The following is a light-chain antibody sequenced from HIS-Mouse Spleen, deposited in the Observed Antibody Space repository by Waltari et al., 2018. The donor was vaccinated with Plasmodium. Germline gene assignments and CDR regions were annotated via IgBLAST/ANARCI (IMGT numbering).Light chain of an antibody. J-gene: IGLJ3*02. CDR3: CSYAGSSTNWV. CDR2: EGS. CDR1: SSDVGSYNL. V-gene: IGLV2-23*01. Sequence: ALTQPASVSGSPGQSITISCTGTSSDVGSYNLVSWYQQHPGKAPKLMIYEGSKRPSGVSNRFSGSKSGNTASLTISGLQAEDEADYYCCSYAGSSTNWVFGGGTKLTVL.